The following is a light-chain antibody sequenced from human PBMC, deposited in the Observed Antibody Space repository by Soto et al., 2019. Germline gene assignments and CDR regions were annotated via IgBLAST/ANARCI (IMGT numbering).Light chain of an antibody. CDR1: SSNIGSNT. CDR3: ATWDDSLNGPV. J-gene: IGLJ3*02. CDR2: TNN. Sequence: QSVLTQPPSASGTPGQRVTISCSGSSSNIGSNTVNWYQLLPGTAPKLLIYTNNHRPSGVRDRFSGSKSGTSASLAISGLQSEDEAHYFCATWDDSLNGPVFGGGTKVTVL. V-gene: IGLV1-44*01.